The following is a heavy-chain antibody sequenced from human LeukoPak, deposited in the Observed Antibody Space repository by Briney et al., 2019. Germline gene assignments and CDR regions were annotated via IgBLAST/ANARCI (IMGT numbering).Heavy chain of an antibody. V-gene: IGHV1-69*13. CDR1: GGTFISYA. CDR3: ASTYYDILAGYSAFDY. D-gene: IGHD3-9*01. CDR2: IIPIFGTA. J-gene: IGHJ4*02. Sequence: GASVKVSCKASGGTFISYAISWVRQAPGQGLEWMGGIIPIFGTANYAQKFQGRVTITADESTSTAYMELSSLRSEDTAVYYCASTYYDILAGYSAFDYWGQGTLVTVSS.